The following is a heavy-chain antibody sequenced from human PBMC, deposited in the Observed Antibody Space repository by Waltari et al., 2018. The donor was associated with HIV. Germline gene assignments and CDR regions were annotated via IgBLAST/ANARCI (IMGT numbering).Heavy chain of an antibody. V-gene: IGHV4-39*07. CDR3: AGATQYSSSWTAXLRRWFDP. CDR1: GGTISSGSYS. J-gene: IGHJ5*02. Sequence: QLQLQESGPGLVKPSETLSPTCTVSGGTISSGSYSWGWTRQPPGKGLEWIWSIYYSGSTYYNPSLKSRVTISLDTSKNQFSLKLSSLTAADTAVYYCAGATQYSSSWTAXLRRWFDPWGQGTLVTVSS. CDR2: IYYSGST. D-gene: IGHD6-13*01.